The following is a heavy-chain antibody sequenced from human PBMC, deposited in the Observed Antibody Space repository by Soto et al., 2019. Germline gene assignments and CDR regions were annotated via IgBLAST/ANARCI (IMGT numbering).Heavy chain of an antibody. CDR1: GFTFSSYA. J-gene: IGHJ5*02. V-gene: IGHV3-23*01. CDR3: AKKGHSYGFTWFDP. D-gene: IGHD5-18*01. CDR2: ISGSGGST. Sequence: SLRLSCAASGFTFSSYAMSWVRQAPGRGLEWVSAISGSGGSTYYADSVKGRFTISRDNSKNTLYLQMNSLRAEDTAVYYCAKKGHSYGFTWFDPWGQGTLVTVPS.